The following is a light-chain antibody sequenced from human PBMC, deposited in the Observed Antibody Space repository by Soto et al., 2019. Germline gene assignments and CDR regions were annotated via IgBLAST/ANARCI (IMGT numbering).Light chain of an antibody. CDR3: QQFSSYPLT. Sequence: EVVLTQSPVPLSLSPGERATLSCRAGQSVSSNYLAWYQQRPGQAPRLLIYGASSRATGIPDRFSGTGSGTDFTLTISRLEPEDFAVYYCQQFSSYPLTFGGGTKVDIK. CDR2: GAS. CDR1: QSVSSNY. J-gene: IGKJ4*01. V-gene: IGKV3-20*01.